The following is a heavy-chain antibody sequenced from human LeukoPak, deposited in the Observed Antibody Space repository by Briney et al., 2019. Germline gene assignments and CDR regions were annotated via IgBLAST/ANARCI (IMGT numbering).Heavy chain of an antibody. D-gene: IGHD3-10*01. V-gene: IGHV3-30*02. J-gene: IGHJ4*02. CDR1: GFTFSSYG. CDR3: ARGGTGHYYASGTYYQSYYFDY. CDR2: ILYDGSDK. Sequence: GGSLRLSCAASGFTFSSYGIHWVRQAPGKGLEWVTFILYDGSDKYYADSVKGRFSISRDNSKNTPYLQMNSLRPEDTAVYYCARGGTGHYYASGTYYQSYYFDYWGQGSLVTVSS.